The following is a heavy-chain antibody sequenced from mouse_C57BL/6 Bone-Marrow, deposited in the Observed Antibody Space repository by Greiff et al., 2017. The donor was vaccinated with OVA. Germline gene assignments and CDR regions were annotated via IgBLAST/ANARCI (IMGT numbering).Heavy chain of an antibody. V-gene: IGHV5-12*01. Sequence: EVKLVESGGGLVQPGGSLKLSCAASGFTFSDYYMYWVRQTPEKRLEWVAYISNGGGSTYYPDTVKGRFTISRDNAKNTLYLQMSRLKSEDTAMYYCARPLLYYYGSPWFAYWGQGTLVTVSA. CDR2: ISNGGGST. D-gene: IGHD1-1*01. CDR3: ARPLLYYYGSPWFAY. CDR1: GFTFSDYY. J-gene: IGHJ3*01.